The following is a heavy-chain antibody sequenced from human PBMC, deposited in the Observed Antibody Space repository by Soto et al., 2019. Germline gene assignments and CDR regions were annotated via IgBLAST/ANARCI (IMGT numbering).Heavy chain of an antibody. CDR1: GFTFANYD. CDR2: ILHDGSAE. V-gene: IGHV3-30*03. J-gene: IGHJ6*02. CDR3: ARSRDGYSFYFYYGMDV. Sequence: GGSLRLSCAASGFTFANYDMHWVRQAPGKGLEWMALILHDGSAEYYADSVKGRFTISRDNSKSTLYLQVNSLSAEDTGVYYCARSRDGYSFYFYYGMDVWGQGTTVTVSS. D-gene: IGHD4-4*01.